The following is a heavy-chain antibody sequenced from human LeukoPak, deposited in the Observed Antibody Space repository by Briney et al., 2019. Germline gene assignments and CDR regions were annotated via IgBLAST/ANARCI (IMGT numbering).Heavy chain of an antibody. V-gene: IGHV4-39*01. Sequence: PSETLSLTCTVSGGSISSSSYYWGWIRQPPGKGLEWIGSIYYSGSTYYNPSLKSRVTISVDTSKNQFSLKLSSVTAADTAVYYCARPSRFLEWFEAFDIWGQGTMVTVSS. CDR3: ARPSRFLEWFEAFDI. J-gene: IGHJ3*02. D-gene: IGHD3-3*01. CDR2: IYYSGST. CDR1: GGSISSSSYY.